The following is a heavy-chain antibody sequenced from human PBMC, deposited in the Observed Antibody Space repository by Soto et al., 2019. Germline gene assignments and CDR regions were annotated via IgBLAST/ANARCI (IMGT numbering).Heavy chain of an antibody. Sequence: GGSLRLSCAASGFTFSNAWMSWVRQAPGKGLEWVGRIKSKTDGGTTDYAAPVKGRFTISRDDSKNTLYLQMNSLKTEDTAVYYCTTGVFRGGVDFDYWGQGTLVTVSS. D-gene: IGHD3-3*01. CDR2: IKSKTDGGTT. V-gene: IGHV3-15*01. CDR1: GFTFSNAW. J-gene: IGHJ4*02. CDR3: TTGVFRGGVDFDY.